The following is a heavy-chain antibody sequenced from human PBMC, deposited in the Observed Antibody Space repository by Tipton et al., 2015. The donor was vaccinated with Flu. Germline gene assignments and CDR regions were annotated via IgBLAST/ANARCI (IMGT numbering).Heavy chain of an antibody. CDR3: AGGYCSGGSCPLFDP. Sequence: TLSLTCTVSGGSISSYYWSWIRQPAGKGLEWIGRIYTSGSTNYNPSLKSRVTMSVDTSKNQFSLKLSSVTAADTAVYYCAGGYCSGGSCPLFDPWGQGTLVTVSS. CDR2: IYTSGST. D-gene: IGHD2-15*01. J-gene: IGHJ5*02. CDR1: GGSISSYY. V-gene: IGHV4-4*07.